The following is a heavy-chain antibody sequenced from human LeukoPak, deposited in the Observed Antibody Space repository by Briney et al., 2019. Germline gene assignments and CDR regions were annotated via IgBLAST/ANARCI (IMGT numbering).Heavy chain of an antibody. D-gene: IGHD1-26*01. CDR2: ISSSSSYI. CDR3: AKVTVGATTNYYFDY. Sequence: PGGSLRLSCAASGFTFSSYSMNWVRQAPGKGLEWVSSISSSSSYIYYADSVKGRFTISRDNSKNTLYLQMNSLRAEDTAVYYCAKVTVGATTNYYFDYWGQGTLVTVSS. J-gene: IGHJ4*02. CDR1: GFTFSSYS. V-gene: IGHV3-21*01.